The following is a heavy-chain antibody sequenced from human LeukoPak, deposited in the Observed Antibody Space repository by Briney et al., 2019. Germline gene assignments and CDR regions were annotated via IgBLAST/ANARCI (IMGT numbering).Heavy chain of an antibody. CDR1: GFTFSSYA. CDR3: ANRPPYGDYALWFDP. Sequence: GGSLRLSCAASGFTFSSYAMSWVRQAPGKGLEWVSAISGSGGSTYYADSVKGRFTISRDNSKNTLYLQMNSLRAEDTAVYYCANRPPYGDYALWFDPWGQETLVTVSS. D-gene: IGHD4-17*01. V-gene: IGHV3-23*01. J-gene: IGHJ5*02. CDR2: ISGSGGST.